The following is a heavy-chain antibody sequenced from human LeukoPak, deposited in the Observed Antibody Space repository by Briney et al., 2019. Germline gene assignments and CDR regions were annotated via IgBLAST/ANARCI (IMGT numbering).Heavy chain of an antibody. CDR3: ARIAARRIDY. Sequence: PSETLSLTCTVSGGSISSTSYYWGWIRQPPGRDLEWIGSIYSSGNTYYNPSLKSRVTISVDTSKNQFSPKLSSVTAVDTAVYYCARIAARRIDYWGQGTLVTVSS. D-gene: IGHD6-6*01. J-gene: IGHJ4*02. CDR2: IYSSGNT. V-gene: IGHV4-39*07. CDR1: GGSISSTSYY.